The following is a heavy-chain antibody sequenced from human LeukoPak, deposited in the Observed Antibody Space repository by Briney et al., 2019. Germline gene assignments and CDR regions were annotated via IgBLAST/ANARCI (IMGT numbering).Heavy chain of an antibody. Sequence: GGSLRLSCAASGFTFSSYWMSWVRQAPGKGLEWVANIKQDGSEKYYVDSVKGRFTISRDNAKNSLYLQMNSLRAEDTAVYYCAREQERIQLWPDGYYYYMDVWGKGTTVTVSS. J-gene: IGHJ6*03. CDR2: IKQDGSEK. D-gene: IGHD5-18*01. CDR1: GFTFSSYW. V-gene: IGHV3-7*01. CDR3: AREQERIQLWPDGYYYYMDV.